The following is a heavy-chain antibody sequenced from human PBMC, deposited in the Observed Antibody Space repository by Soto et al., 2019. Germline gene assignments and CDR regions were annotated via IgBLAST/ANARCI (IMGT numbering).Heavy chain of an antibody. CDR3: ARDGIGGPAFGGYLDY. V-gene: IGHV3-30*02. CDR2: IRFDGSNE. J-gene: IGHJ4*02. D-gene: IGHD3-10*01. Sequence: QVLLVESGGGVAQPGGSLTLSCAASESIFRGYGMHWIRQTPDKGLEWVAIIRFDGSNEHYADSVKGRFTISRDNSKNMLNLQMTSLRVEDTALYYCARDGIGGPAFGGYLDYGAREPWSPSPQ. CDR1: ESIFRGYG.